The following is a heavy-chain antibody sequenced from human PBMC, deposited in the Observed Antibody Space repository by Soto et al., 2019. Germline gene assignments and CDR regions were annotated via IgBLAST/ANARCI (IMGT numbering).Heavy chain of an antibody. Sequence: VQLVESGGGVVQPGGSLRLSCAASGFIFSTYGMHWVRQVPGKGLEWVAHISYDGSNEHYADSVKGRFTVSREKAKNTLSLQLTSLRSEDTAVYYCTKEYIVGTTWGYFESWGQGTLVTVSS. CDR2: ISYDGSNE. V-gene: IGHV3-30*18. CDR3: TKEYIVGTTWGYFES. D-gene: IGHD1-26*01. J-gene: IGHJ4*02. CDR1: GFIFSTYG.